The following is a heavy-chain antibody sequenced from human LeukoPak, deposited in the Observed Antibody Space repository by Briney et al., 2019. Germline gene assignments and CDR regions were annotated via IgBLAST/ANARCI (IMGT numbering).Heavy chain of an antibody. V-gene: IGHV4-34*01. D-gene: IGHD3-22*01. Sequence: SETLSLTCAVYGGSFSGYYWSWIRQPPGKGLEWIGEINHSGSANYNPSLKSRVTISVDTSKNQFSLKLSSVTAADTAVYYCAREGYSYGSSGYSNYWGQGTLVTVSS. CDR3: AREGYSYGSSGYSNY. CDR2: INHSGSA. J-gene: IGHJ4*02. CDR1: GGSFSGYY.